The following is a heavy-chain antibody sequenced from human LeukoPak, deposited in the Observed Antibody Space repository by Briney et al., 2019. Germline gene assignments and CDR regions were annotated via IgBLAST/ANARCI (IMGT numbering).Heavy chain of an antibody. CDR1: EFTFDDYG. D-gene: IGHD3-10*01. CDR2: INWNGGST. CDR3: ARERIRYYGSGSYNAFEI. V-gene: IGHV3-20*04. J-gene: IGHJ3*02. Sequence: PGGSLRLSCAASEFTFDDYGMSWVRQAPGKGLEWVSGINWNGGSTGYADSVKGRFTISRDNAKNSLYLQMNSLRAEDTALYYCARERIRYYGSGSYNAFEIWGQGTRVTVSS.